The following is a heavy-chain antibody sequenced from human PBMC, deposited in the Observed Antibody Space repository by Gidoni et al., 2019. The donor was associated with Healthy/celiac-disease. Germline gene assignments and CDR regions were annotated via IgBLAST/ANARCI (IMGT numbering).Heavy chain of an antibody. CDR2: INHSGST. V-gene: IGHV4-34*01. D-gene: IGHD6-6*01. Sequence: QVQLQQWGAGLLKPSETLSLTCAVYGGSFSGYYWSWIRQPPGKGLEWIGEINHSGSTNYNPSLKSRVTISVDMSKNQFSLKLSSVTAADTAVYYCARASIAARSLRYYFDYWGQGTLVTVSS. CDR3: ARASIAARSLRYYFDY. CDR1: GGSFSGYY. J-gene: IGHJ4*02.